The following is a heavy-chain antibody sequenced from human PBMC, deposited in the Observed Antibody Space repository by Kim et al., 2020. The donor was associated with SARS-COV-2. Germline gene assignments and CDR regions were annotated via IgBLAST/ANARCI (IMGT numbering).Heavy chain of an antibody. J-gene: IGHJ4*02. CDR3: ARDLGQLEDY. V-gene: IGHV4-34*01. Sequence: TTDSNPSLKSRVTISVDTSKNQFSLKLSSVTAADTAVYYCARDLGQLEDYWGQGTLVTVSS. CDR2: TT. D-gene: IGHD6-6*01.